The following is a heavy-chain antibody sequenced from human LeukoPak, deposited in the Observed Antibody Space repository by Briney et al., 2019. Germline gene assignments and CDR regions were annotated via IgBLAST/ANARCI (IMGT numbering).Heavy chain of an antibody. J-gene: IGHJ3*02. CDR3: ARHEWGITNAFDI. V-gene: IGHV4-34*01. CDR2: INHNGST. D-gene: IGHD1-14*01. Sequence: SETLSLTCAVYGGSSSGYYWSWIRQPPGKGLEWIGEINHNGSTNYNPSLKSRVTISVDTSKKQFSLKLRSVTAADTAVYYCARHEWGITNAFDIWGQGTMVTVSS. CDR1: GGSSSGYY.